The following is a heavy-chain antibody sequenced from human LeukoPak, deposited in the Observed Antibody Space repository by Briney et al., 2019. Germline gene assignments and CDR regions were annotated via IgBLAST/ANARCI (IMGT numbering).Heavy chain of an antibody. Sequence: TGGSLRLSCAASGFTFSSYSMNWVRQAPGKGLEWVSSISSSRSYIYYADSVKGRFTISRDNAKNSLYLQMNSLRAEDTAVYYCARDKRWQWLTTPPYYYYGMDVWGQGTTVTVSS. CDR2: ISSSRSYI. D-gene: IGHD6-19*01. CDR3: ARDKRWQWLTTPPYYYYGMDV. J-gene: IGHJ6*02. V-gene: IGHV3-21*01. CDR1: GFTFSSYS.